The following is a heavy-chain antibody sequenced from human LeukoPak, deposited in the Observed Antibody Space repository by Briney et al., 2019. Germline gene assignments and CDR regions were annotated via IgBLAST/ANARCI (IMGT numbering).Heavy chain of an antibody. V-gene: IGHV4-30-2*01. CDR2: IYHSGIT. CDR3: ARRRETYYSDSSGFYYFDY. Sequence: SETLSLTCSVSGGSINNNDYYWSWIRQPPGKGLEWIGYIYHSGITYYNPSLKSRVTISVDRSKNQFPLRLSSVTAADTAVYYCARRRETYYSDSSGFYYFDYWGQGALVTVSS. D-gene: IGHD3-22*01. CDR1: GGSINNNDYY. J-gene: IGHJ4*02.